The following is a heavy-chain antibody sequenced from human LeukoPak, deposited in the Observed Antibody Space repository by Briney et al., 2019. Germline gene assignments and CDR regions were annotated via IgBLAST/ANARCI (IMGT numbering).Heavy chain of an antibody. CDR3: ARRGYSYGSYYFDY. CDR1: GYTFTSYG. CDR2: ISAYNGNT. J-gene: IGHJ4*02. D-gene: IGHD5-18*01. Sequence: ASVKVSCKASGYTFTSYGISWVRQAPGQGLEWMGWISAYNGNTNYAQKLQGRATMTTDTSTSTAYMELRSLRSDDTAVYYCARRGYSYGSYYFDYWGQGTLVTVSS. V-gene: IGHV1-18*01.